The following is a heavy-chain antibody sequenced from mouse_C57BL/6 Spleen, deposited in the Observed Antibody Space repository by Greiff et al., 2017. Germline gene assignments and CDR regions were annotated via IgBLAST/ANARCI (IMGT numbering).Heavy chain of an antibody. V-gene: IGHV1-52*01. CDR2: IDPSDSET. D-gene: IGHD2-3*01. CDR1: GYTFTSYW. Sequence: VQLQQPGAELVRPGSSVQLSCKASGYTFTSYWMHWVKQRPIQGLEWIGNIDPSDSETHYNQKFKDKATLTVDKSSSTSYMQLSSLPSEDSAVYYCARDDGYYGFAYCGQGTLVTVSA. J-gene: IGHJ3*01. CDR3: ARDDGYYGFAY.